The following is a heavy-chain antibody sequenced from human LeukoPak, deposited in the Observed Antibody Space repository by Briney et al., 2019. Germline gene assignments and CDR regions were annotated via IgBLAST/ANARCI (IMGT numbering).Heavy chain of an antibody. V-gene: IGHV3-48*03. CDR3: ARSITYYDFWSGEAVDV. Sequence: PGGSLRLSCAASGFTFSSYEMNWVRQAPGKGLEWVSYISSSGSTIYYADSVKGRFTISRDNAKNSLYLQMNSLRAEDTAVYYCARSITYYDFWSGEAVDVWGKGTTVTVSS. CDR1: GFTFSSYE. D-gene: IGHD3-3*01. J-gene: IGHJ6*04. CDR2: ISSSGSTI.